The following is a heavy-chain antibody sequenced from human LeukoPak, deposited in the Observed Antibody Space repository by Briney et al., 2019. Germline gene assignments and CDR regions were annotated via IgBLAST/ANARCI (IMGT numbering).Heavy chain of an antibody. CDR3: ARANDNYYYYYMDV. Sequence: NPGGSLRLSCAASGFTFSSYSMNWVRQAPGKGLEWVSSISSSSSYIYYADSVKGRFTISRDNAKNSLCLQMNSLRAEDTAVYYCARANDNYYYYYMDVWGKGTTVTIS. CDR2: ISSSSSYI. V-gene: IGHV3-21*01. D-gene: IGHD3-9*01. J-gene: IGHJ6*03. CDR1: GFTFSSYS.